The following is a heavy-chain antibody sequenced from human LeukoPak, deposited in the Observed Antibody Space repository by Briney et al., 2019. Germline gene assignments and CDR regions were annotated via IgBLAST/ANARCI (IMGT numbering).Heavy chain of an antibody. Sequence: GGSLRLSCAASGFTSSSYWMSWVRQAPGKGLEWVANIKQDGSEAYYVGSVKGRFTISRDNAKNSLYLQMNSLRAEDTAVYYCTRLHGAYPIDFWGQGTLVTVSS. D-gene: IGHD4/OR15-4a*01. CDR3: TRLHGAYPIDF. V-gene: IGHV3-7*01. CDR1: GFTSSSYW. J-gene: IGHJ4*02. CDR2: IKQDGSEA.